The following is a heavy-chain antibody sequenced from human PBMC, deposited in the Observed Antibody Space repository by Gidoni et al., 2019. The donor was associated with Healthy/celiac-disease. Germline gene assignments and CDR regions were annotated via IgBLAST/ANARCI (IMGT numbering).Heavy chain of an antibody. CDR3: ARGPSGGSGWYSRYFDY. J-gene: IGHJ4*02. D-gene: IGHD6-19*01. CDR2: INAGNGNT. V-gene: IGHV1-3*01. Sequence: QVQLVQSGAEVKKPGASVKVSCEASGYTFTSYAMHWVRQAPGQRLEWMGWINAGNGNTKNSHKFQGRVTITRDTSASTAYMELSSLRSEDTAVYYCARGPSGGSGWYSRYFDYWGQGTLVTVSS. CDR1: GYTFTSYA.